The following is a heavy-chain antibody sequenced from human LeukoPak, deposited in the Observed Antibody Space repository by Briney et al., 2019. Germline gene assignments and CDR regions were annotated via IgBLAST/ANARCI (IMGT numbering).Heavy chain of an antibody. CDR3: TTGDYIGLDY. J-gene: IGHJ4*02. CDR2: IKSKTDGGTT. V-gene: IGHV3-15*07. Sequence: GGSLRLSCAASEFAFSTYNMNWVRQAPGKGLEWVGRIKSKTDGGTTDYAAPVKGRFTISRDDSKNTLYLQMNSLKTEDTAVYYCTTGDYIGLDYWGQGTLVTVSS. CDR1: EFAFSTYN. D-gene: IGHD4-11*01.